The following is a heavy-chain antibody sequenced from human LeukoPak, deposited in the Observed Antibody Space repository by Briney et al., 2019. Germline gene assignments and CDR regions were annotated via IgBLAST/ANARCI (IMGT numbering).Heavy chain of an antibody. V-gene: IGHV3-23*01. CDR3: YYDSSGYYGVEAFDI. Sequence: PGGSLRLSCAASGFTFSSYAVSWVRQAPGKGLEWVSSISGSGGSTYSADSVKGRFTISRDNSKNTLYLQMNSLRAEDTAVYYCYYDSSGYYGVEAFDIWGQGTMVTVSS. CDR1: GFTFSSYA. CDR2: ISGSGGST. J-gene: IGHJ3*02. D-gene: IGHD3-22*01.